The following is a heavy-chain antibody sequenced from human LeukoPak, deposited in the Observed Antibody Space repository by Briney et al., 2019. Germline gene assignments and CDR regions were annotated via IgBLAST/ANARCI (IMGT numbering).Heavy chain of an antibody. V-gene: IGHV3-66*01. CDR3: ARGLFASGSYYNFFDY. D-gene: IGHD3-10*01. J-gene: IGHJ4*02. CDR1: GFTFSSKY. CDR2: IFNGGST. Sequence: QPGGSLRLSCAASGFTFSSKYMSWVRQAPGKGLEWVSVIFNGGSTYYSDSVKGRFTISTDNSKNMLYLQMNSLRAEDTAVYYCARGLFASGSYYNFFDYWAQGTLVTVSS.